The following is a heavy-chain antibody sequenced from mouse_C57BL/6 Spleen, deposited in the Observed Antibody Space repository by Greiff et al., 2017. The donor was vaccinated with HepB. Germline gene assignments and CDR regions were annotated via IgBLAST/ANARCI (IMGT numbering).Heavy chain of an antibody. V-gene: IGHV1-4*01. CDR2: INPSSGYT. D-gene: IGHD1-1*01. J-gene: IGHJ4*01. CDR3: ATTVVATDYAMDY. Sequence: QVQLKQSGAELARPGASVKMSCKASGYTFTSYTMHWVKQRPGQGLEWIGYINPSSGYTKYNQKFKDKAILTADKSSSTAYMQLSSLTSEDSAVYYCATTVVATDYAMDYWGQGTSVTVSS. CDR1: GYTFTSYT.